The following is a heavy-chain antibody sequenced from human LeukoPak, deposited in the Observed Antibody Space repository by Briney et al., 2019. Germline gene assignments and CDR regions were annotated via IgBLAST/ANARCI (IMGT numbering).Heavy chain of an antibody. CDR3: ARGTWIFHH. J-gene: IGHJ4*02. Sequence: GGSLRLSCAASGFTFSSYEMNWVRQAPGKGLEWVSYTSMSGSTIYYADSVKGRFTISRDNAKNSLYLQMNSLRAEDTAVYYCARGTWIFHHWGQGTLVTVSS. CDR2: TSMSGSTI. D-gene: IGHD5-12*01. CDR1: GFTFSSYE. V-gene: IGHV3-48*03.